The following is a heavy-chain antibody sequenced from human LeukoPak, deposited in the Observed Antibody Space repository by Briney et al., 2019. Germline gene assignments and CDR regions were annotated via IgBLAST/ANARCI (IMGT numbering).Heavy chain of an antibody. Sequence: PSETLSLTCTVSGGSISSSSYYWGWIRQPPGKGLEWIGSIYYSGSTYYNPSLKSRVTMSVDTSKNQFSLKLSSVTAADTAVYYCARVLSGSNPRFDYWGQGTLVTVSS. J-gene: IGHJ4*02. CDR3: ARVLSGSNPRFDY. V-gene: IGHV4-39*07. D-gene: IGHD1-26*01. CDR1: GGSISSSSYY. CDR2: IYYSGST.